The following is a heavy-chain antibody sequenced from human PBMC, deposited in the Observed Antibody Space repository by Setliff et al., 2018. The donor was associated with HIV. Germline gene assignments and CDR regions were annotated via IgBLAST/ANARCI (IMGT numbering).Heavy chain of an antibody. Sequence: PSETLSLTCGVDDGSFSGYSWSWIRQSPGKGLEWIGEVSRGGSTTYNPSLTGRVSVSVDPSKSQFSLKLTNVTAADAAVYYCARAVCPSLNCYSFFNYWGHGSLVTVSS. D-gene: IGHD2-15*01. J-gene: IGHJ4*01. CDR1: DGSFSGYS. V-gene: IGHV4-34*01. CDR2: VSRGGST. CDR3: ARAVCPSLNCYSFFNY.